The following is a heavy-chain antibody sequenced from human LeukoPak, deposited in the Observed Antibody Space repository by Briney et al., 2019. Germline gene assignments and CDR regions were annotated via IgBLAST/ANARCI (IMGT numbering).Heavy chain of an antibody. Sequence: SETLSLTCTVSGGSISSYYWSWIRQPPGKGLEWIGHIYCSGSTNYNPSLKSRVTISVDTSKNQFSLKLSSVTAADTAVYYCARAFLNYYGSGRFDYWGQGTLVTVSS. CDR2: IYCSGST. CDR1: GGSISSYY. CDR3: ARAFLNYYGSGRFDY. D-gene: IGHD3-10*01. V-gene: IGHV4-59*01. J-gene: IGHJ4*02.